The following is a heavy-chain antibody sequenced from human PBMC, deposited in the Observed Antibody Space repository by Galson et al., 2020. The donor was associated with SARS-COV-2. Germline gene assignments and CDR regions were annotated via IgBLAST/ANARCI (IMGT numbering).Heavy chain of an antibody. CDR2: VYMGGST. CDR1: GFTVSSDY. CDR3: TSTVVTPDYFHS. V-gene: IGHV3-66*02. D-gene: IGHD4-17*01. Sequence: GGSLRLSCAASGFTVSSDYMSWVRQAPGKGLEWVSIVYMGGSTRYADSVKGRFTISRDTSKNTLYLQMNSLRGEDTGVYYCTSTVVTPDYFHSWGLGTLVTVSS. J-gene: IGHJ4*02.